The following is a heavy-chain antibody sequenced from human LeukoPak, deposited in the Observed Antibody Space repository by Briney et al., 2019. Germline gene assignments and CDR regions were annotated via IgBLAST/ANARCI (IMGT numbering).Heavy chain of an antibody. CDR2: ISWNSGSI. Sequence: GGSLRLSCAASGFTFDDYAMHWVRQAPGKGLEWVSGISWNSGSIGYADSVKGRFTISRDNAKNTLYLQMNSLRAEDTAVYYCAKDRDYDFWSGYLIFDYWGQGTLVTVSS. J-gene: IGHJ4*02. D-gene: IGHD3-3*01. CDR3: AKDRDYDFWSGYLIFDY. V-gene: IGHV3-9*01. CDR1: GFTFDDYA.